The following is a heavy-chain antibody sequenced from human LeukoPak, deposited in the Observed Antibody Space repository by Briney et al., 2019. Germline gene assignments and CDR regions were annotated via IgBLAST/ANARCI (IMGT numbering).Heavy chain of an antibody. V-gene: IGHV1-8*01. Sequence: ASVKVSCKAPGYTFTTYDINWVRQATGQGLEWMGWMNPHSGNTGYAQKFQGRVTMTRDTSITTAYMELSDLTSDDTAVYYCTRAPIPGNYWGQGTLVTVSA. CDR2: MNPHSGNT. D-gene: IGHD3-10*01. CDR3: TRAPIPGNY. CDR1: GYTFTTYD. J-gene: IGHJ4*02.